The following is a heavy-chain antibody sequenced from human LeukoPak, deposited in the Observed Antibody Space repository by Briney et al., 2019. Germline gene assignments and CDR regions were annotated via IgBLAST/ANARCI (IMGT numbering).Heavy chain of an antibody. J-gene: IGHJ6*02. CDR1: GGSISSSSYY. Sequence: SETLSLTCTVSGGSISSSSYYWGWIRQPAGKGLEWIGRIYTSGSTNYNPSLKSRVTMSVDTSKNQFSLKLSSVTAADTAVYYCARDGSSYYYYYGMDVWGQGTTVTVSS. CDR2: IYTSGST. V-gene: IGHV4-61*02. CDR3: ARDGSSYYYYYGMDV.